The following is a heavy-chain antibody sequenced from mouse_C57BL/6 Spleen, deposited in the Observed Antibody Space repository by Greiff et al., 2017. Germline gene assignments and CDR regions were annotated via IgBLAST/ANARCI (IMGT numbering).Heavy chain of an antibody. CDR2: IDPSDSET. CDR3: ARDYYGSSYVSYWYFDV. J-gene: IGHJ1*03. V-gene: IGHV1-52*01. CDR1: GYTFTSYW. Sequence: VKLQQPGAELVRPGSSVKLSCKASGYTFTSYWMQWVKQRPIQGLEWIGNIDPSDSETHYNQKFKDKATLTVDKSSSTAYMQLSSLTSEDSAVYYCARDYYGSSYVSYWYFDVWGTGTTVTVSS. D-gene: IGHD1-1*01.